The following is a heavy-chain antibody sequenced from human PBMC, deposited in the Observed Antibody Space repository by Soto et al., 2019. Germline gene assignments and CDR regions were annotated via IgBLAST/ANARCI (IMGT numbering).Heavy chain of an antibody. J-gene: IGHJ4*02. CDR3: ATIRRTSGWPDY. D-gene: IGHD6-25*01. Sequence: PGGSLRLSCAASGFTFRNYNFNWVRQAPGKGLQWVSSIDLSGTRTYYADLVKGRFTISRDDAANSLYLQLNSLTVEDTAVYFCATIRRTSGWPDYWGQGTQVTVS. CDR2: IDLSGTRT. V-gene: IGHV3-21*01. CDR1: GFTFRNYN.